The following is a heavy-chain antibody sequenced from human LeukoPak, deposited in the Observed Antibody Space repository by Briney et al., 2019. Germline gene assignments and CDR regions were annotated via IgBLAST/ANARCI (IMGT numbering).Heavy chain of an antibody. D-gene: IGHD2-15*01. CDR1: GFTFSSHG. Sequence: GGSLRLSCVASGFTFSSHGIHWVRQAPGKGLEWVAVIAHDGSDKGYADSVKGRFTISRDNSKNTLYLQMNSLRAEDTAVYYCAKVGYCSGGSCYEIDFDYWGQGTLVTVSS. CDR2: IAHDGSDK. J-gene: IGHJ4*02. CDR3: AKVGYCSGGSCYEIDFDY. V-gene: IGHV3-30*04.